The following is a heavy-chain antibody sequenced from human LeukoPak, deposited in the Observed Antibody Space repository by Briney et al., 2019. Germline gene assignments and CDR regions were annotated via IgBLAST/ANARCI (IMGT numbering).Heavy chain of an antibody. V-gene: IGHV3-7*01. Sequence: GGTLRLSCAASGFTFSSYGMSWVRRAPGKGLEWVANIKQDGSEKYYVDSVKGRFTISRDNAKNSLYLQMNSLRAEDTAVYYCAREVAAKPYFDYWGQGTLVTVSS. CDR2: IKQDGSEK. CDR3: AREVAAKPYFDY. D-gene: IGHD2-15*01. J-gene: IGHJ4*02. CDR1: GFTFSSYG.